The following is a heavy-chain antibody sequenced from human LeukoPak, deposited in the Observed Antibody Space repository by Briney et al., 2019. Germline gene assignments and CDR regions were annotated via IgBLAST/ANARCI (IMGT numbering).Heavy chain of an antibody. CDR1: GFTFSSYS. Sequence: AGGSLRLSCAASGFTFSSYSMNWVRQAPGKGLEWVSSISSSSSYIYYADSVKGRFTISRDNAKNSLYLQMNSLRAEDTAVYYCARGLSYAVAYGDYWGQGPLVTVSS. CDR2: ISSSSSYI. V-gene: IGHV3-21*01. D-gene: IGHD6-19*01. J-gene: IGHJ4*02. CDR3: ARGLSYAVAYGDY.